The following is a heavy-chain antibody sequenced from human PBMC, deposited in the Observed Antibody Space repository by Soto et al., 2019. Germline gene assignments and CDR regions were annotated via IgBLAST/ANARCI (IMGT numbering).Heavy chain of an antibody. Sequence: QVQLQEAGPGLVKPSQTLSLICSVSGGSINSVDYYWAWIRQTPGKGLEWIGYTPYFGTTGHMPPLRSRVTMSVDTSKNQFSLRLSSVTAADTALYYCARVQRDTAMGHFDYWGQGTLVIVSS. D-gene: IGHD5-18*01. V-gene: IGHV4-30-4*01. CDR2: TPYFGTT. J-gene: IGHJ4*02. CDR3: ARVQRDTAMGHFDY. CDR1: GGSINSVDYY.